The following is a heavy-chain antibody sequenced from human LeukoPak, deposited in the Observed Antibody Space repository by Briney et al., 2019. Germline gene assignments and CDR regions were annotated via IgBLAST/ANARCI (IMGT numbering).Heavy chain of an antibody. J-gene: IGHJ4*02. V-gene: IGHV3-7*01. D-gene: IGHD2-2*02. CDR1: GFTFSTYW. CDR3: ARAQGYCSSTSCYRGFDY. CDR2: IKQDGSEK. Sequence: GGSLRLSCAASGFTFSTYWMSWVRQAPGKGLEWVANIKQDGSEKYYADSVKGRFTISRDNAKNLLYLQMNSLRAEDTAVYYCARAQGYCSSTSCYRGFDYWGQGTLVTVSS.